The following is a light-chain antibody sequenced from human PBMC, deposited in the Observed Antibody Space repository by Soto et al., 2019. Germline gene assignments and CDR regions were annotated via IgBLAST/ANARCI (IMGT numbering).Light chain of an antibody. J-gene: IGKJ5*01. V-gene: IGKV3-15*01. Sequence: EVVLTQAPVTLSLSPGERATLSCRAIQSVSSNLAWYQQKPGQAPRLLIYGASTRATGIPARFSGSGSGTEFTLTISSLQSEDFAVYYCQRYNTWPPLITFGQGTRLEIK. CDR2: GAS. CDR1: QSVSSN. CDR3: QRYNTWPPLIT.